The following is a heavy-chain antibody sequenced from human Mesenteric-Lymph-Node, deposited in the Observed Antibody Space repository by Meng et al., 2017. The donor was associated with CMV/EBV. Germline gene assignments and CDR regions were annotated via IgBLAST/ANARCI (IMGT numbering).Heavy chain of an antibody. CDR3: AHLTYYYGSGSYSPFDY. D-gene: IGHD3-10*01. J-gene: IGHJ4*02. Sequence: FSLSTSGVGVSWIRQPPGKALEWLALIYWDDDKRYSPSLKSRLTITKDTSKNQVVLTMTNMDPVDTATYYCAHLTYYYGSGSYSPFDYWGQGTLVTVSS. V-gene: IGHV2-5*02. CDR1: FSLSTSGVG. CDR2: IYWDDDK.